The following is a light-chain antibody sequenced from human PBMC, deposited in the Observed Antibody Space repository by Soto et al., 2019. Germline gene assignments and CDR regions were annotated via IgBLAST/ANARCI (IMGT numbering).Light chain of an antibody. J-gene: IGKJ4*01. Sequence: EIVLTQSPATLSLSPGERATLSCRASQSVSSYLAWYQQKPGQAPRLLIYDASNRATGIPARFSGSGSGTDFTLTISSLEPEDFAVYYCQQYSSSSVTFGGGTKVEI. V-gene: IGKV3-11*01. CDR2: DAS. CDR3: QQYSSSSVT. CDR1: QSVSSY.